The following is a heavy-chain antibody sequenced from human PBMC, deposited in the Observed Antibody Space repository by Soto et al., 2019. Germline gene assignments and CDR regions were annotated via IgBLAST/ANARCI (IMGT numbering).Heavy chain of an antibody. CDR1: GFAFSADA. V-gene: IGHV3-33*01. CDR3: VRGTGYRGLSDN. CDR2: LWADGSRQ. J-gene: IGHJ4*02. Sequence: QVQLVESGGGVIQPGKSLRLSCAASGFAFSADAMHWVRQAPGKGLAWVAVLWADGSRQFYLDSVKGRFSISRDNSKNTLYLQMNNLRIDDTAMYFCVRGTGYRGLSDNWVQGTLVSVSS. D-gene: IGHD3-9*01.